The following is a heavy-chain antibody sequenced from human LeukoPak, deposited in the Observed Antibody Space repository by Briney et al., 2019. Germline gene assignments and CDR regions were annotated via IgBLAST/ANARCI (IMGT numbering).Heavy chain of an antibody. V-gene: IGHV3-11*06. Sequence: GGSLRLSCAASGFTFSDYYMSWIRQAPGKGLEWVSYISSSNSYTNYADSVKGRFYADSVKGRFTISRDNAKNSLYLQMNSLRDEDTAVYYCARDNGMTSGWYAGRIDYYYGMDVWGQGTTVTVSS. CDR1: GFTFSDYY. J-gene: IGHJ6*02. CDR2: ISSSNSYT. D-gene: IGHD6-19*01. CDR3: ARDNGMTSGWYAGRIDYYYGMDV.